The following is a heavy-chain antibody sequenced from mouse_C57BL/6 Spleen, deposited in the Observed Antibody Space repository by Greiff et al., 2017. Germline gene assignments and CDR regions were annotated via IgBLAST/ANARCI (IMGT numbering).Heavy chain of an antibody. J-gene: IGHJ2*01. CDR1: GYTFTDYY. CDR2: INPNYGGT. CDR3: ARSYYDYDGANYFDY. V-gene: IGHV1-26*01. Sequence: VQLQQSGPELVKPGASVKISCKASGYTFTDYYMNWVKQSHGKSLEWIGDINPNYGGTSYNQKFKGKATLTVDKSSSTAYMELRSLTSEDSAFYYCARSYYDYDGANYFDYWGQGTTLTVSS. D-gene: IGHD2-4*01.